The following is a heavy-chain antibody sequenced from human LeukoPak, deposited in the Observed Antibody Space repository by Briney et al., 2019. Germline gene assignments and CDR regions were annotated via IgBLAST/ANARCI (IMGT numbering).Heavy chain of an antibody. CDR3: ARGGSRQSNF. D-gene: IGHD5-24*01. CDR1: GFTFSSYW. Sequence: GGSLRLSCAASGFTFSSYWMSWVRQAAGKGLEWVANIRHDGSEKYYVDSVKGRFTISRDNAKDSLYLQMNSLRVEDTAVYYCARGGSRQSNFWGQGTLLTVSS. J-gene: IGHJ4*02. CDR2: IRHDGSEK. V-gene: IGHV3-7*01.